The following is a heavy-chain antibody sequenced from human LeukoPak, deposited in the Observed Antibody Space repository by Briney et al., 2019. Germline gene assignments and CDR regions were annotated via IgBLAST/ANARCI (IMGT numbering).Heavy chain of an antibody. Sequence: HPGGSLRLSCAASEFTVSNNYMSWVRQAPGKGLEWVSVIYTGGTTYYADSVKGRFTISRDNSKNTLCPQMNSLRPEDTAVYYCARDYGPYGDGDRYYYYMDVWGKGTTVTVSS. J-gene: IGHJ6*03. D-gene: IGHD4-17*01. CDR2: IYTGGTT. V-gene: IGHV3-66*02. CDR1: EFTVSNNY. CDR3: ARDYGPYGDGDRYYYYMDV.